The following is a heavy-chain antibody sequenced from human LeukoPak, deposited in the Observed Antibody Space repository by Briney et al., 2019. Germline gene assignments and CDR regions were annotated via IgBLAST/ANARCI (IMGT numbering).Heavy chain of an antibody. CDR1: GYTFTSYY. D-gene: IGHD5-24*01. Sequence: ASVKVSCKASGYTFTSYYVHWVRQVPGQGLEWMGWINPNSSATNFPQKFQGRVTLTRDTSITTAYMELSRLRSDDTAVYYCARVLKDGYNNGNFQHWGQGTLVTVSS. V-gene: IGHV1-2*02. CDR3: ARVLKDGYNNGNFQH. J-gene: IGHJ1*01. CDR2: INPNSSAT.